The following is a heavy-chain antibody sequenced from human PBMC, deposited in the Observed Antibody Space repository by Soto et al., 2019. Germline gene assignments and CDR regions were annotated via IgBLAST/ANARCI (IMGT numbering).Heavy chain of an antibody. CDR3: ARVGSVYCSSTSCLVYGMDV. CDR1: GGSISSGCDY. J-gene: IGHJ6*02. V-gene: IGHV4-31*01. D-gene: IGHD2-2*01. CDR2: IYYNGST. Sequence: QVQLQESGPGLVKPSQTLSLTCAVSGGSISSGCDYWHWIRQHPGKGLERIAYIYYNGSTYYNPSLKSLVTISVDTTKKQFSLMLNSMTAADTAVYYCARVGSVYCSSTSCLVYGMDVWGQGTTVTVSS.